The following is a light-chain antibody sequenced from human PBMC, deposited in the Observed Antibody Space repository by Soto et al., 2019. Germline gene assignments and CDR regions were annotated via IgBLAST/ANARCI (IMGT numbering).Light chain of an antibody. CDR2: DAS. Sequence: DIQMTQSPSTLSASVGDRVTITCRASQSVSKWLAWYQQKPGKAPNLLIYDASNLESGVPSRFSGSGSGTEFTLTISSLQPNDFATYYCQQYNDYSPWTFGQGTKVDIK. CDR1: QSVSKW. J-gene: IGKJ1*01. CDR3: QQYNDYSPWT. V-gene: IGKV1-5*01.